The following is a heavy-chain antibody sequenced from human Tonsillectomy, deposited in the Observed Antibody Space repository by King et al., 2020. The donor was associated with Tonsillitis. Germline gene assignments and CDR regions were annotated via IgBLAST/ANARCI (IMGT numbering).Heavy chain of an antibody. CDR1: RFTFSSYW. V-gene: IGHV3-7*01. CDR2: IKQDGSEK. D-gene: IGHD3-3*01. Sequence: VQLVESGGGLVQPGGSLRLSCAASRFTFSSYWMSWVRQAPGKGLEWVANIKQDGSEKYYVDSVKGRFTISRDNAKNSLYLQMNSLRAEDTAVYYCAGDRGITVYYYYGMDVWGQGTTVTVSS. J-gene: IGHJ6*02. CDR3: AGDRGITVYYYYGMDV.